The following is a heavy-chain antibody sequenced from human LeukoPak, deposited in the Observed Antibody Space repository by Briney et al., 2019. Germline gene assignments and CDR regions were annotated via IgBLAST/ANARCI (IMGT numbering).Heavy chain of an antibody. V-gene: IGHV3-23*05. CDR3: ATLRLSDHFDY. CDR1: GFTFSSYA. Sequence: GGSLRLSCAASGFTFSSYAMNWVRLSAGRGLERVSAITDNGNTTYYADSVQGRFTISRDNSKSTLYLQMNSLGVEDTAVYYCATLRLSDHFDYWGLGTLVTVSS. J-gene: IGHJ4*02. D-gene: IGHD2-15*01. CDR2: ITDNGNTT.